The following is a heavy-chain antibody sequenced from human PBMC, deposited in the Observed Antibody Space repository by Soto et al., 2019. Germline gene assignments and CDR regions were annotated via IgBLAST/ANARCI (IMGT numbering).Heavy chain of an antibody. CDR1: GGSISSYY. CDR2: IYYSGST. V-gene: IGHV4-59*01. J-gene: IGHJ6*03. CDR3: ERGKELWSGYYDYYCYTDV. D-gene: IGHD3-3*01. Sequence: QVQLQESGPGLVKPSETLSLTCTVSGGSISSYYWSWIRQPPGKGLEWIGYIYYSGSTNYNPSLQSRVPISADTSKHQFSLKLSSVNAADTAVYYCERGKELWSGYYDYYCYTDVWGKGTTVSVSS.